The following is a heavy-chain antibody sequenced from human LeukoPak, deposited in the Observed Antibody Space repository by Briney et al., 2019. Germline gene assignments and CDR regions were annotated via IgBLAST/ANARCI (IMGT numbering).Heavy chain of an antibody. Sequence: SETLSLTCSVSGDSISSSNFHWGWIRPSPGKGLEWIGTIDYRGRTFYNPSLNNRVTISADTSRNQLSLKLSSVTATDTAIYYCVRRVNTYGGWFDRWGQGALVTVSS. CDR2: IDYRGRT. D-gene: IGHD5-18*01. J-gene: IGHJ5*02. V-gene: IGHV4-39*01. CDR3: VRRVNTYGGWFDR. CDR1: GDSISSSNFH.